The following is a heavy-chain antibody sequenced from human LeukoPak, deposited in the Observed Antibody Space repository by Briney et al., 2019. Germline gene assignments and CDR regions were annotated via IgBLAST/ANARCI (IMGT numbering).Heavy chain of an antibody. J-gene: IGHJ4*02. CDR3: AKDPRYSSSSLLDY. CDR2: ISGSGGST. Sequence: GGSLRLSCAASGFTFSSYAMSWVRQAPGKGLEWVSAISGSGGSTYYVDSVKGRFTISRDNSKNTLYLQMNSLRAEDTAVYYCAKDPRYSSSSLLDYWGQGTLVTVSS. V-gene: IGHV3-23*01. CDR1: GFTFSSYA. D-gene: IGHD6-6*01.